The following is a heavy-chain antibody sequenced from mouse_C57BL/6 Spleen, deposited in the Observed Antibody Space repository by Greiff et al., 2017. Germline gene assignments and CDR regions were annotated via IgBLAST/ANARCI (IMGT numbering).Heavy chain of an antibody. V-gene: IGHV1-62-2*01. D-gene: IGHD2-10*02. CDR1: GYTFTEYT. Sequence: QVQLQQSGAELVKPGASVKLSCTASGYTFTEYTIHWVKQRSGQGLEWIGWFYPGSGSIKYNEKFKDKDTLSADKSSSTVYMELSRLTSEDSAVYFCARHEEGYGNYIAMDYWGQGTSVTVSS. CDR2: FYPGSGSI. CDR3: ARHEEGYGNYIAMDY. J-gene: IGHJ4*01.